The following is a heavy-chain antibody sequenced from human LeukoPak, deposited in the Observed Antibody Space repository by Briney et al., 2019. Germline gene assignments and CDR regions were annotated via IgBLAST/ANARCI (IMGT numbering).Heavy chain of an antibody. V-gene: IGHV1-69*05. CDR2: IIPIFGTA. J-gene: IGHJ6*03. CDR1: GWCFSSYA. Sequence: ASVKVSYKASGWCFSSYAISWVRQAPGQGLEWMGGIIPIFGTANYAQKFQGRATITTEESTSTAYMELSSLRSEDTAVYYCASSITIFGVVINYYYYYMDVWGKGTTVTVSS. D-gene: IGHD3-3*01. CDR3: ASSITIFGVVINYYYYYMDV.